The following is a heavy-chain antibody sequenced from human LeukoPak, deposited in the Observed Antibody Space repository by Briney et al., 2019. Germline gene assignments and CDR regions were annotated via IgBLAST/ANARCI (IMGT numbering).Heavy chain of an antibody. CDR1: GGSISSYY. CDR3: ARGDFVLFDY. Sequence: PSETLSLTCTVSGGSISSYYWSWIRQPPGKGLEWIGYIYYSGSTNYNPSLKSRVTISVDTSKNQFSLKLSSVTAADTAVYYCARGDFVLFDYWGQGTLVTVSS. J-gene: IGHJ4*02. D-gene: IGHD6-6*01. V-gene: IGHV4-59*01. CDR2: IYYSGST.